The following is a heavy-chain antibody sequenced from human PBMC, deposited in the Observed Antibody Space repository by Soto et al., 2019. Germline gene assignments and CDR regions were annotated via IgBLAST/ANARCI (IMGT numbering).Heavy chain of an antibody. CDR1: GFTFSSYS. CDR2: ISSSSSYI. Sequence: EVQLVESGGGLVKPGGSLRLSCAASGFTFSSYSMNWVRQAPGKGLEWVSSISSSSSYIYYADSVKGRFTISRDNAKNSLYLEMNSLRAEDTAGYYCGGDQVAGTRYFDLWGRGTLVTVSS. J-gene: IGHJ2*01. D-gene: IGHD6-19*01. V-gene: IGHV3-21*01. CDR3: GGDQVAGTRYFDL.